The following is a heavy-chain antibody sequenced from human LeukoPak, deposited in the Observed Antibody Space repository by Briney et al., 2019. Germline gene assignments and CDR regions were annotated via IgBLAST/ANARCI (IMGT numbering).Heavy chain of an antibody. J-gene: IGHJ4*02. CDR1: GFTFSSYA. CDR2: ISGSDGST. D-gene: IGHD1-26*01. CDR3: ARSPGILGTNYFDY. V-gene: IGHV3-23*01. Sequence: PGGSLRLSCAASGFTFSSYAMSWVRQAPGKGLEWVSAISGSDGSTYYADSVKGRFTISRDNSKNTLYLQMNSLRAEDTSVYYCARSPGILGTNYFDYWGQGTLVTVSS.